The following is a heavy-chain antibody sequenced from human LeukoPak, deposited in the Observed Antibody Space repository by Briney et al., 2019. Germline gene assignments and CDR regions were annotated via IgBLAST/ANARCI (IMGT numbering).Heavy chain of an antibody. J-gene: IGHJ4*02. V-gene: IGHV3-30*04. CDR3: ARGVVVTATIYYFDY. D-gene: IGHD2-21*02. Sequence: GRSLRPSCAASGFTFSSYAMHWVRQDPGNGLEWVAVISYDGSNKYYADSVKGRFTISRDNSKNTLYLQMNSLRAEDTAVYYCARGVVVTATIYYFDYWGQGTLVTVSS. CDR1: GFTFSSYA. CDR2: ISYDGSNK.